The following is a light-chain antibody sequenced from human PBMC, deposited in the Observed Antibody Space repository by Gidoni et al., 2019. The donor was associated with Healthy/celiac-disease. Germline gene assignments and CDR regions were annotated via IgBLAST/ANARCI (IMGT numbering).Light chain of an antibody. Sequence: DIQMTQSPSSLSASVGDRVTITCRASQSISSYLNWYQQKPGKAPKLLIYAASSLQSGVPSRFSGSGSGTDFTLTSSSLQPEDFATYYCQQSYSTPLFGPXTKVDIK. V-gene: IGKV1-39*01. J-gene: IGKJ3*01. CDR3: QQSYSTPL. CDR2: AAS. CDR1: QSISSY.